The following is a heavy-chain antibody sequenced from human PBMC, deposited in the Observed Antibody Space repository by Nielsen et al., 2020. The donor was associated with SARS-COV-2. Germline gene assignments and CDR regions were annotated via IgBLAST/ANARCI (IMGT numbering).Heavy chain of an antibody. CDR2: ISYDGSNK. D-gene: IGHD1-26*01. CDR3: AREGSGSYIDY. J-gene: IGHJ4*02. V-gene: IGHV3-30-3*01. CDR1: GFTFSSYA. Sequence: GESLKISCAASGFTFSSYAMHWVRQAPGKGLEWVAVISYDGSNKYYADSVKGRFTISRDNSKNTLYLQMNSLRAEDTAVYYCAREGSGSYIDYWGQGTLVTVSS.